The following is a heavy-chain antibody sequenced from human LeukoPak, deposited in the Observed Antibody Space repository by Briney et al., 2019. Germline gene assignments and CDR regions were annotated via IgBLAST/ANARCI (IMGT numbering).Heavy chain of an antibody. Sequence: GGSLRLSCAASGFAFSSYSMNWVRQAPGKGLEWVPSISSSSSYIYYADSVKGRFTISRDNAKNSLYLQMNSLRAEDTAVYYCARDRLEAVADDDYFDYWGQGTLVTVSS. J-gene: IGHJ4*02. D-gene: IGHD6-19*01. V-gene: IGHV3-21*01. CDR2: ISSSSSYI. CDR3: ARDRLEAVADDDYFDY. CDR1: GFAFSSYS.